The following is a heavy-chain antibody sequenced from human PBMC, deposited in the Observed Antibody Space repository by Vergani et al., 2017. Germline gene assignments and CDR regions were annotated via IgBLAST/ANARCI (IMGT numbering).Heavy chain of an antibody. V-gene: IGHV3-7*03. CDR3: VRDSQGYYSNYYFDS. D-gene: IGHD4-11*01. J-gene: IGHJ4*02. CDR1: GFTFSSYW. Sequence: EVQLVESGGGLVQPGGSLRLSCAASGFTFSSYWMSWVRQAPGKGLEWVANIKQDGSEKYYVDSVKGRFTISRDNAKNSLYLQMNSLRAEDTAVYYCVRDSQGYYSNYYFDSWGQGTLVTVSS. CDR2: IKQDGSEK.